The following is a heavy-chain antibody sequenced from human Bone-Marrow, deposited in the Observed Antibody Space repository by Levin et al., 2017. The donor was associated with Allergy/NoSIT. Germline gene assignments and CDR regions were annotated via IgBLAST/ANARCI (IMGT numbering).Heavy chain of an antibody. J-gene: IGHJ4*02. CDR3: ARDSWLGAGDGQLLSLDY. Sequence: PGGSLRLSCAASGFTFSSYGMHWVRQAPGKGLEWVAVIWYDGSNKYYADSVKGRFTISRDNSKNTLYLQMNSLRAEDTAVYYCARDSWLGAGDGQLLSLDYWGQGTLVTVSS. CDR2: IWYDGSNK. CDR1: GFTFSSYG. D-gene: IGHD2-2*01. V-gene: IGHV3-33*01.